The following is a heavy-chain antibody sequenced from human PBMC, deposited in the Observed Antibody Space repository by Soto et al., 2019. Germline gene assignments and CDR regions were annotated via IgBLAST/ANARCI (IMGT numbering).Heavy chain of an antibody. D-gene: IGHD3-22*01. J-gene: IGHJ4*02. V-gene: IGHV3-30*18. CDR2: ISCDGSNK. CDR1: GFTFSSYG. CDR3: AKVGYYYDRSGPLGY. Sequence: GGSLRLSCAASGFTFSSYGMHWVRQAPGKGLEWVAVISCDGSNKYYADSVKGRFTISRDNPKNTLYLQMNSLRAEDTAVYYCAKVGYYYDRSGPLGYWGQGTLVTVSS.